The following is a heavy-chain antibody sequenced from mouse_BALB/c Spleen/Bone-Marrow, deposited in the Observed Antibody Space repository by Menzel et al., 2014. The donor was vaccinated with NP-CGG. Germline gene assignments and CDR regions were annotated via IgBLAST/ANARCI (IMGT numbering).Heavy chain of an antibody. Sequence: QVQLQQSGPGLVAPPQSLSITCTVSGFSLTTYGVHWVRQTPGKGLEWLGVIWAGGGTNYNSALMSRLSISKDNSKSRVFLKMNSLQIDDRAMYYCARDREYGYYYVRDYWGQGTSITVSS. CDR2: IWAGGGT. D-gene: IGHD2-2*01. J-gene: IGHJ4*01. V-gene: IGHV2-9*02. CDR1: GFSLTTYG. CDR3: ARDREYGYYYVRDY.